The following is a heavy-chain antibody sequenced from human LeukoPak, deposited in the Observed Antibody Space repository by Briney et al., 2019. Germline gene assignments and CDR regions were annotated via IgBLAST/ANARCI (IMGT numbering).Heavy chain of an antibody. CDR3: AREGRKYYDFWSGYYRSIPFDY. CDR1: GYTFTSYA. V-gene: IGHV7-4-1*02. Sequence: ASVKVSCKASGYTFTSYAMNWVRQAPGQGLEWMGWININTGNPTYAQGFTGRFVFSLDTSVSTAYLQISSLKAEDTAVYYCAREGRKYYDFWSGYYRSIPFDYWGQGTLVTVSS. CDR2: ININTGNP. D-gene: IGHD3-3*01. J-gene: IGHJ4*02.